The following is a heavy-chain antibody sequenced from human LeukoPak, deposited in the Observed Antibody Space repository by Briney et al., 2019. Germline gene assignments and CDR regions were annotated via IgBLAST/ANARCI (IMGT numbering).Heavy chain of an antibody. D-gene: IGHD2-15*01. CDR3: ARGARYCSGGSCYSLGMDV. J-gene: IGHJ6*02. CDR2: ISSSSSTI. V-gene: IGHV3-48*01. CDR1: GFTFSSYA. Sequence: PGGSLRLSCAASGFTFSSYAMSWVRQAPGKGLEWVSYISSSSSTIYYADSVKGRFTISRDNAKNSLYLQMNSLRAEDTAVYYCARGARYCSGGSCYSLGMDVWGQGTTVTVSS.